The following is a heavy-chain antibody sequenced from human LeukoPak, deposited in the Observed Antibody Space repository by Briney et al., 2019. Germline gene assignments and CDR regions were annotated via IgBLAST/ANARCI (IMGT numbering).Heavy chain of an antibody. J-gene: IGHJ3*02. V-gene: IGHV1-69*05. D-gene: IGHD2-8*01. CDR3: AAPRYVVYASGAFDI. CDR1: GGTFSSYA. Sequence: SVKVSCKASGGTFSSYAISWVRQAPGQGLEWMGGIIPIFGTANYAQKFQGRVTITTDESTSTAYMELSSLRSEDTAMYYCAAPRYVVYASGAFDIWGQGTMVTVSS. CDR2: IIPIFGTA.